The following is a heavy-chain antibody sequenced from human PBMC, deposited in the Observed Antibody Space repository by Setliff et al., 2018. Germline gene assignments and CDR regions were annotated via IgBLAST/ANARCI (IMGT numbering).Heavy chain of an antibody. CDR3: ARHKSNGSGSYPSLYMDV. D-gene: IGHD3-10*01. CDR2: IYYSGST. V-gene: IGHV4-39*01. Sequence: LSLTCRVSGGSISSGNYYWGLIRQPPGKGLEWVATIYYSGSTYSNPSLKSRLIISVDAPDNQFSVKLSSVTAADTAVYYCARHKSNGSGSYPSLYMDVWGKGIMVT. CDR1: GGSISSGNYY. J-gene: IGHJ6*03.